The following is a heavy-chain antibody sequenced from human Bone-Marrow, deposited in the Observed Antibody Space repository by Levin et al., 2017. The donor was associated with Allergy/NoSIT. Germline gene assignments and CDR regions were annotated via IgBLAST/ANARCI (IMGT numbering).Heavy chain of an antibody. CDR3: ARSHLPAAINNWFDS. V-gene: IGHV1-69*13. D-gene: IGHD2-2*01. J-gene: IGHJ5*01. CDR1: GGTFRNNG. Sequence: PRASVKVSCKSSGGTFRNNGINWVRQAPGQGPEWMGGIIPLFGTPNYARKYQGRVTITADDFTSTAYMELSSLTSEDTAVYYCARSHLPAAINNWFDSWGQGTLVTVSS. CDR2: IIPLFGTP.